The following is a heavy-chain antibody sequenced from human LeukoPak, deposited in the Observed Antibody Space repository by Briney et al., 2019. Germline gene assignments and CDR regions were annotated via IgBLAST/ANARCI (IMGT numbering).Heavy chain of an antibody. CDR2: IKQDGSEK. CDR1: GFTFSSYW. J-gene: IGHJ4*02. V-gene: IGHV3-7*04. D-gene: IGHD2-8*01. CDR3: ARAKYCTNGVCYIGFDY. Sequence: GGSLRLSCAASGFTFSSYWMSWVRQAPGKGPERVANIKQDGSEKYYVDSVKGRFTISRDNAKNSLYLQMNSLRAEDTAVYYCARAKYCTNGVCYIGFDYWGQGTLVTVSS.